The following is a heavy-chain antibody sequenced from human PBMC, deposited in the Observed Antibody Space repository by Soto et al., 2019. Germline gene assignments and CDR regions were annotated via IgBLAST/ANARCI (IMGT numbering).Heavy chain of an antibody. CDR1: GFSLSTSGVG. J-gene: IGHJ6*02. Sequence: QITLKESGPTLVKPTQTLTLTRTVSGFSLSTSGVGVGWIRQPPGKALEWLALIYWDDDKRYSPSLKSRLTITKDTSKNQVVLTMTNMDPVDTATYYCAHRPSRDYYYAMDVWGQGTTVTVSS. V-gene: IGHV2-5*02. CDR2: IYWDDDK. CDR3: AHRPSRDYYYAMDV.